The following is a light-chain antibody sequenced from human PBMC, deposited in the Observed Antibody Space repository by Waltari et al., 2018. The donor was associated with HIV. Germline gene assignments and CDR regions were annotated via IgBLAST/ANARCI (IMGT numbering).Light chain of an antibody. CDR2: WAS. V-gene: IGKV4-1*01. J-gene: IGKJ1*01. CDR1: QNVLYSSNNKNY. CDR3: QQYYSTPWT. Sequence: DIVMTQSPDSLAVSPGERATINCKSSQNVLYSSNNKNYLVWYQQKPGQPPKLLIYWASTRESGVPDRFSGSGSGTDLTLTITSLQAEDVAVYYCQQYYSTPWTFGQGTKVEIK.